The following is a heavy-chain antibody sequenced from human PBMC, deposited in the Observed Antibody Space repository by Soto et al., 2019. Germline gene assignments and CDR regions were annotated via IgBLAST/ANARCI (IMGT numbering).Heavy chain of an antibody. Sequence: SETLSLTCTVSGGSISSSSYYWGWIRQPPGKGLEWIGSIYYSGSTYYNPSLKSRVTISVDTSKNQFSLKLSSVTAADTAVYYCARQEIGLQDNWLDPWGQGTLVTVYS. D-gene: IGHD6-25*01. V-gene: IGHV4-39*01. CDR3: ARQEIGLQDNWLDP. CDR2: IYYSGST. CDR1: GGSISSSSYY. J-gene: IGHJ5*02.